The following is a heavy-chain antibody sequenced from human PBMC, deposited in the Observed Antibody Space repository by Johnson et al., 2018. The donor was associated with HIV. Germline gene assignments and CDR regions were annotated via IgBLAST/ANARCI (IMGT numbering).Heavy chain of an antibody. J-gene: IGHJ3*02. CDR3: ARGAPYENWNYNAFDI. Sequence: VQLVESGGGLVQPGGSPRLSRAASGFIFSDHYMDRVRQAPGKGLERVAFIQYDESNKRYADSVKGRFTISRDNSKNTRYLQMNSLRAEDTAVYYSARGAPYENWNYNAFDIWGQGTMVTVSS. CDR1: GFIFSDHY. CDR2: IQYDESNK. V-gene: IGHV3-30*02. D-gene: IGHD1-7*01.